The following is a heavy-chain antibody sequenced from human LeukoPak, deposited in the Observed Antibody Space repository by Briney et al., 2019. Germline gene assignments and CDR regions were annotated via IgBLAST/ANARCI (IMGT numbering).Heavy chain of an antibody. CDR1: GGSISSGGYY. V-gene: IGHV4-39*07. D-gene: IGHD3-3*01. Sequence: PSETLSLTCTVSGGSISSGGYYWSWIRQPPGKGLEWIGEINHSGSTNYNPSLKSRVTISVDTSKNQFSLKLSSVTAADTAVYYCARAQDVSTYYDFWSGYQGFYYYYGMDVWGQGTTVTVSS. CDR3: ARAQDVSTYYDFWSGYQGFYYYYGMDV. J-gene: IGHJ6*02. CDR2: INHSGST.